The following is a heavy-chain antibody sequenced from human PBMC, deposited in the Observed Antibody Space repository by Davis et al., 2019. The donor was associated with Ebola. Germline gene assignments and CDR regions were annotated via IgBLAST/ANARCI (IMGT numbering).Heavy chain of an antibody. CDR2: INHSGST. J-gene: IGHJ5*02. Sequence: SETLSLTCTVSGGSISTYYWSWIRQPPGKGLEWIGEINHSGSTNYNPSLKSRVTISVDTSKNQFSLKLSSVTAADTAVYYCARDLGYSGYENWFDPWGQGTLVTVSS. D-gene: IGHD5-12*01. CDR3: ARDLGYSGYENWFDP. CDR1: GGSISTYY. V-gene: IGHV4-34*01.